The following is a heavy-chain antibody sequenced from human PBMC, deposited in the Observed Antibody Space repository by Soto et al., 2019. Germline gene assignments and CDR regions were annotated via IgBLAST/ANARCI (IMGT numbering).Heavy chain of an antibody. CDR1: GFTVSSNY. V-gene: IGHV3-53*01. Sequence: GGSLRLSCAASGFTVSSNYMSWVRQAPGKGLEWVSVIYSGGSTYYADSVKGRFTISRDNSKNTLYLQMNSLRAEDTAVYYCARGTRVPYWYFDLWGRGTLVTVSS. D-gene: IGHD2-2*01. J-gene: IGHJ2*01. CDR2: IYSGGST. CDR3: ARGTRVPYWYFDL.